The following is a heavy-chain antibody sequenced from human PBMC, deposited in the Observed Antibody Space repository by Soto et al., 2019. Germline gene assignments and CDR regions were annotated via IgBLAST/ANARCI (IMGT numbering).Heavy chain of an antibody. V-gene: IGHV5-51*01. Sequence: ESLKISCKASGYRFTNYWIGWVRQVPGEGMEFMWNIFPPDSDTKYIPSFQGQVTISADKSISTAYLQWSSLKASDTAMYYCARPAYCGGDCFFQHWGQGTLVTVSS. D-gene: IGHD2-21*02. CDR3: ARPAYCGGDCFFQH. CDR2: IFPPDSDT. CDR1: GYRFTNYW. J-gene: IGHJ1*01.